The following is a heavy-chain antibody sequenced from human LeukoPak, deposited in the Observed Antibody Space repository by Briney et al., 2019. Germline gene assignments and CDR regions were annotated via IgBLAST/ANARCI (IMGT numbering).Heavy chain of an antibody. Sequence: SETLSLTCTVSGGSISSCYWSWIRQPAGKGLEWIGRIYTSGSTNYNPSLKSRVTMSVDTSKNQFSLKLSSVTAADTAVYYCARDTKQWEENWFDPWGQGTLVTVSS. V-gene: IGHV4-4*07. CDR2: IYTSGST. CDR3: ARDTKQWEENWFDP. J-gene: IGHJ5*02. CDR1: GGSISSCY. D-gene: IGHD1-26*01.